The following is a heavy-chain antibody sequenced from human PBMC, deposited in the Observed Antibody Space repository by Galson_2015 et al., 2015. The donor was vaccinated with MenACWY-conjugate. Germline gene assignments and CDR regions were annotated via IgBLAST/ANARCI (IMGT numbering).Heavy chain of an antibody. V-gene: IGHV1-3*01. CDR1: GYTFSSYA. J-gene: IGHJ4*02. D-gene: IGHD1-1*01. CDR3: ARDLLTDYNWNFDF. CDR2: INGGNGDT. Sequence: SGYTFSSYAVQWVRLAPGQRLEWMGYINGGNGDTLYSQHFQDRVTFIRDTSASTAYMVLSSLRSEDTAVYYCARDLLTDYNWNFDFWGQGTLVTVSS.